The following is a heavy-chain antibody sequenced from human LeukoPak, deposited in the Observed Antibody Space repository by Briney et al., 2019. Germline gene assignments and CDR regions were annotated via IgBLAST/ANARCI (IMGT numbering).Heavy chain of an antibody. CDR3: ARSTGWYAFT. V-gene: IGHV4-59*01. Sequence: SETLSLTCTVSGGSISSYYWSWIRQPPGKGLEWIGHSFYSGRTNYNPSLKSRVTISVDRSKNQFSLKLNSVTTADTAVYYCARSTGWYAFTWGQGTLVTVSS. CDR2: SFYSGRT. D-gene: IGHD6-19*01. CDR1: GGSISSYY. J-gene: IGHJ4*02.